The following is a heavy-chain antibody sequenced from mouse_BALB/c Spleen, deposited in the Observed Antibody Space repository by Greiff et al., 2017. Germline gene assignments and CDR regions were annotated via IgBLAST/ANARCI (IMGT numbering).Heavy chain of an antibody. Sequence: EVQLLQSGAGLVQPGESLKLSCKSTEYAFPSHDMSWVRKTPEKRLEWVAAINSDGGSTYYPDTMERRIIITRDNTKKTLYLQISSLRSEDTAFYYCARRGYCHGSSYGYVDVWGAGTTVTVSS. D-gene: IGHD1-1*01. CDR2: INSDGGST. CDR3: ARRGYCHGSSYGYVDV. CDR1: EYAFPSHD. V-gene: IGHV5-2*01. J-gene: IGHJ1*01.